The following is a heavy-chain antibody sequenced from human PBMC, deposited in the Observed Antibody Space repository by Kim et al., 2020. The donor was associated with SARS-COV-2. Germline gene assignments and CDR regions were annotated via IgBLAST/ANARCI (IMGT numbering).Heavy chain of an antibody. V-gene: IGHV3-15*01. J-gene: IGHJ4*02. D-gene: IGHD3-10*01. Sequence: AAPVKGRFTISRDDSTNRLYLQMKSLKTEDTAVYFCTTDLKGSRNYSIGYWGQGTLVTVSS. CDR3: TTDLKGSRNYSIGY.